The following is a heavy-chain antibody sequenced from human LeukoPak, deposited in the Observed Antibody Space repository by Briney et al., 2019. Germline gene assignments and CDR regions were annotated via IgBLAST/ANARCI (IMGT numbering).Heavy chain of an antibody. CDR2: IRSKANSYAT. CDR3: IGSSGWPSPFDY. D-gene: IGHD6-19*01. CDR1: GFTFSGST. J-gene: IGHJ4*02. V-gene: IGHV3-73*01. Sequence: GGSLSLSCAASGFTFSGSTIHWVRQASGKGLEWVGRIRSKANSYATAYGASVKGRFTISRDDSKNTAYLQMNSLKTEDTAVYYCIGSSGWPSPFDYWGQGSLVTVSS.